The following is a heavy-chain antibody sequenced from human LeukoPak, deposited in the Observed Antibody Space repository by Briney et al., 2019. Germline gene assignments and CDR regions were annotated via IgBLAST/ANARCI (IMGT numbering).Heavy chain of an antibody. CDR3: AMIKEG. J-gene: IGHJ4*02. D-gene: IGHD3-22*01. CDR1: GFTFSNNW. Sequence: QPGGSLRLSCAASGFTFSNNWMHRVRQAPGKGLVWVSRINSDGRTTTYADSVKGRFTISRDNAKNTLYLQMNSLRAEDTAVYYCAMIKEGWGQGTLVTVSS. V-gene: IGHV3-74*01. CDR2: INSDGRTT.